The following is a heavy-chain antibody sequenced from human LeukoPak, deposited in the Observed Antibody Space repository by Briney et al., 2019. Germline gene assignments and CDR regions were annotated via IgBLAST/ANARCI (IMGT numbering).Heavy chain of an antibody. D-gene: IGHD1-14*01. V-gene: IGHV4-59*08. CDR1: GGSISPYH. Sequence: KPSETLSLTCSVSGGSISPYHWSWIRQSPGKGLEWIGYIHNSGRTNYNPSLKSRVTGFVDTSKNQVSLRLSSVTAADTAVYYCARHGTISSESYFVCWGQGALVTVSS. J-gene: IGHJ4*02. CDR3: ARHGTISSESYFVC. CDR2: IHNSGRT.